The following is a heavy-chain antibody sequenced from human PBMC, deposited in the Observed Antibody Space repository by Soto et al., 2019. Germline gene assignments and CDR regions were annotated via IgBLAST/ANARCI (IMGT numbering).Heavy chain of an antibody. CDR1: GGTFSSYT. CDR3: AIHSSGWTDY. V-gene: IGHV1-69*02. J-gene: IGHJ4*02. Sequence: QVQLVQSGAEVKKPGSSVKVSCKASGGTFSSYTISWVRQAPGQGLEWMGRIIPILGIANYVQKFQGRVTITADKSTSTAYMELSSLRSEDTAVYYCAIHSSGWTDYWGQGTLVTVSS. D-gene: IGHD6-19*01. CDR2: IIPILGIA.